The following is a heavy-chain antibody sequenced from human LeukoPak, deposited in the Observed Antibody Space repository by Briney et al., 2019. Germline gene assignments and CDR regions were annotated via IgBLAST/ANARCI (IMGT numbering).Heavy chain of an antibody. D-gene: IGHD6-19*01. V-gene: IGHV4-34*01. CDR3: ARDVIAVAGTVDY. J-gene: IGHJ4*02. CDR2: IYYSGST. Sequence: KSSETLSLTCAVYIESFSGYHWNWIRQPPGKGLEWIGSIYYSGSTYYNPSLKSRVTISVDTSKNQFSLKLSSVTAADTAVYYCARDVIAVAGTVDYWGQGTLVTVSS. CDR1: IESFSGYH.